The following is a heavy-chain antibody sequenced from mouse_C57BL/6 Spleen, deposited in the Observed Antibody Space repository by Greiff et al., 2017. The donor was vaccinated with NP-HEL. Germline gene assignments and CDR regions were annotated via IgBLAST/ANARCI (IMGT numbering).Heavy chain of an antibody. J-gene: IGHJ3*01. V-gene: IGHV3-1*01. CDR2: ISYSGST. CDR3: AVPYGNYGGFAY. D-gene: IGHD2-1*01. Sequence: DVKLQESGPGMVKPSQSLSLTCTVTGYSITSGYDWHWIRHFPGNKLEWMGYISYSGSTNYNPSLKSRISITHDTSKNHFFLKLNSVTTEDTATYYCAVPYGNYGGFAYWGQGTLVTVSA. CDR1: GYSITSGYD.